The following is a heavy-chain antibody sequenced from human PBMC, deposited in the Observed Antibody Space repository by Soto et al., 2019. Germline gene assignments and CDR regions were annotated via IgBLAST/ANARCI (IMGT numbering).Heavy chain of an antibody. CDR2: ISSSGSTI. D-gene: IGHD4-17*01. Sequence: GGSLRLSCAASGFTFSDYYMSWIRQAPGKGLEWVSYISSSGSTIYYADSVKGRFTISRDNAKNSLYLQMNSLRAEDTAVYYCARTYHDYGDYGGWDYYYYMDVWGKGTTVTVSS. CDR1: GFTFSDYY. V-gene: IGHV3-11*01. J-gene: IGHJ6*03. CDR3: ARTYHDYGDYGGWDYYYYMDV.